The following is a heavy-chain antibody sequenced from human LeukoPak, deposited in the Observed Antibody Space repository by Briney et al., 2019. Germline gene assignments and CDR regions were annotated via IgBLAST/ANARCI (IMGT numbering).Heavy chain of an antibody. Sequence: ASVKVSCKVSGYTLTELSIHWVRQAPGKGLEWMGGFDPEDGETIYAQKFQGRVTMTEDTSTDTAYMELSSLRSEDTAVYYCATDLTYYYGSGSYPTLDYWGQGTLVTVSS. D-gene: IGHD3-10*01. V-gene: IGHV1-24*01. CDR2: FDPEDGET. J-gene: IGHJ4*02. CDR1: GYTLTELS. CDR3: ATDLTYYYGSGSYPTLDY.